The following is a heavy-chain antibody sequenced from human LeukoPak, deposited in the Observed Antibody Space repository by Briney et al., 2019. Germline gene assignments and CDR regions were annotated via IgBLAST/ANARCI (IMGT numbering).Heavy chain of an antibody. CDR3: AKDSGALEEGYFDS. V-gene: IGHV3-43*01. CDR1: GFTFDDYM. CDR2: ISWDGSDT. Sequence: GGSLRLSCAASGFTFDDYMMHWVRQAPGKGLEWVSLISWDGSDTYYADSVKGRFTISRDNSKDSLYLQMNSLRTDDTALYYCAKDSGALEEGYFDSWGQGTLVTVS. J-gene: IGHJ4*02.